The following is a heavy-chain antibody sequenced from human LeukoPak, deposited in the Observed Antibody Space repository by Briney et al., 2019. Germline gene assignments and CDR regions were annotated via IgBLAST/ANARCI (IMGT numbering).Heavy chain of an antibody. CDR2: IYYSGVT. Sequence: SETLSLTCTVSGGSISSYYWTWIGQSPGKGLEWIGYIYYSGVTNYNPSLKSRLTISVDTSKNQFSLKLTSVTAADTAVYYCARQHPSGRGSGLDYWGQGSLVIVSS. J-gene: IGHJ4*02. D-gene: IGHD2-15*01. V-gene: IGHV4-59*08. CDR1: GGSISSYY. CDR3: ARQHPSGRGSGLDY.